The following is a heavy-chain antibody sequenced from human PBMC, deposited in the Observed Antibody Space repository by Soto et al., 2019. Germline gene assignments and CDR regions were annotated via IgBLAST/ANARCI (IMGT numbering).Heavy chain of an antibody. CDR1: GFTFDDYA. CDR3: AKVSYRDWSMLFDM. D-gene: IGHD4-17*01. CDR2: ISWNSGSI. V-gene: IGHV3-9*01. J-gene: IGHJ3*02. Sequence: PGGSLRLSCAASGFTFDDYAMHWVRQAPGKGLEWVSGISWNSGSIGYADSVKGRFTISRDNAKNSLYLQMNSLRAEDTALYYCAKVSYRDWSMLFDMRGKGTMVTVSS.